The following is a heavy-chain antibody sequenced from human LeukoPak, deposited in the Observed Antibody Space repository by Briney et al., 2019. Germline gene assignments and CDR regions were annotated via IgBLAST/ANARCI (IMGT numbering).Heavy chain of an antibody. V-gene: IGHV3-48*01. CDR1: GFTFTKNW. J-gene: IGHJ1*01. D-gene: IGHD3-22*01. Sequence: PGGSLRLSCAASGFTFTKNWMTWVRQAPGKGLEWVSYISVSSNTIYYADSVKGRFTISRDNAKDSLFLQMNSLRAEDTAVYYCAKDLRDGAHYDSSGYYNFQHWGQGTLVTVSS. CDR3: AKDLRDGAHYDSSGYYNFQH. CDR2: ISVSSNTI.